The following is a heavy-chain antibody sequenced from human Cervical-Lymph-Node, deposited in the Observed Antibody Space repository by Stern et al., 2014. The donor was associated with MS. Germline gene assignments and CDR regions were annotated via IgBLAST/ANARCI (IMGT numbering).Heavy chain of an antibody. Sequence: VPLVQSGAEVKKPGASVKVSCKASGYTFTNYFLHWVRQAPGPGLEWVGIINPSGGVTKYAQKFLGRVTMTRDTSTDTVYMELSSLRSEDTAVYYCARAYHYDSSGYRYDFWGQGTLVTVSS. CDR1: GYTFTNYF. CDR3: ARAYHYDSSGYRYDF. D-gene: IGHD3-22*01. CDR2: INPSGGVT. J-gene: IGHJ4*02. V-gene: IGHV1-46*01.